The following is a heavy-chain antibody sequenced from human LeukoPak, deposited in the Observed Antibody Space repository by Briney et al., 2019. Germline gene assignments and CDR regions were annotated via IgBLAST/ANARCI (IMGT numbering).Heavy chain of an antibody. V-gene: IGHV3-23*01. D-gene: IGHD1-26*01. J-gene: IGHJ4*02. Sequence: GGSLRLSCAASGFTFSTYGMSWVRRAPGKGLEWVSAISGSGGSKYYADSVKGRFTISRDNSKNKLYLQMNSLRAEDTAVYYCAKDWAWELLIFDYWGQGTLVTVSS. CDR2: ISGSGGSK. CDR1: GFTFSTYG. CDR3: AKDWAWELLIFDY.